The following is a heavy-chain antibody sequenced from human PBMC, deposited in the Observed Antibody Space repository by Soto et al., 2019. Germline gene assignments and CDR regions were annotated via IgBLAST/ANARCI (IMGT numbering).Heavy chain of an antibody. V-gene: IGHV3-33*01. J-gene: IGHJ4*02. CDR1: GFTFSSYG. CDR2: IWYDGSNK. CDR3: ARALTVATSSYRFDY. Sequence: QVQLVESGGGVVQPGRSLRLSCVASGFTFSSYGMHWVRQAPGRGLERVAFIWYDGSNKYYADSVKGRFTISRDNSKNARYLQRNSLSAEDTAVYYSARALTVATSSYRFDYWGQGTLVTVSS. D-gene: IGHD4-17*01.